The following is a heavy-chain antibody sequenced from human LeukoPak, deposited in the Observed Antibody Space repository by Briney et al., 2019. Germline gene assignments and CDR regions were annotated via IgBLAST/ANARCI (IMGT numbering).Heavy chain of an antibody. J-gene: IGHJ4*02. CDR3: ARGPYSSSSHFDY. Sequence: GASVKVSCKASGYTFTGYYMHWVRQAPGQGLEWMGWINPNSGGTNYAQKFQGRVTMTRDTSISTAYMELSRLRSDDTAVYYCARGPYSSSSHFDYWGQGTLVTVSS. V-gene: IGHV1-2*02. CDR1: GYTFTGYY. CDR2: INPNSGGT. D-gene: IGHD6-6*01.